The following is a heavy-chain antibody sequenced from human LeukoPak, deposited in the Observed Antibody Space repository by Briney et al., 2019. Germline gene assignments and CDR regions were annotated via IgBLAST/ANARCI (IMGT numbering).Heavy chain of an antibody. J-gene: IGHJ4*02. CDR1: GFTFGDYT. CDR3: SRWRHGADDRFDY. Sequence: PGGSLRLSCTGSGFTFGDYTMSWVRQAPGKGLEWVGFIRSKVNGGTTEYAASVKGRFTISRDDSKSIAYLQMNSLKTEDTAVYYCSRWRHGADDRFDYWGQGTLVTVSS. CDR2: IRSKVNGGTT. V-gene: IGHV3-49*04. D-gene: IGHD4/OR15-4a*01.